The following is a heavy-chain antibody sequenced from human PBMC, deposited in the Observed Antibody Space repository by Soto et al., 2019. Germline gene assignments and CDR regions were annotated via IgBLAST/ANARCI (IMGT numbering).Heavy chain of an antibody. CDR1: EYTFSDAW. J-gene: IGHJ4*02. Sequence: GLTLRLSCVLFEYTFSDAWMSWVRQAPGKGQEWVARINRKIDGETTDYAAPVEGRFTSARDDSKNTLYLQMSSLTVDDTAVYFCAKTLRSKLAPFDYWGLGTLVTVSS. V-gene: IGHV3-15*05. CDR2: INRKIDGETT. CDR3: AKTLRSKLAPFDY.